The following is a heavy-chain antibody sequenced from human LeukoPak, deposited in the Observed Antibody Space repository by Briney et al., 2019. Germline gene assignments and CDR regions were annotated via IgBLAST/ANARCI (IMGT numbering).Heavy chain of an antibody. CDR2: INPNSGGT. CDR1: GYTFTGYY. J-gene: IGHJ4*02. CDR3: ARGYDYGDSTDEYYFDY. V-gene: IGHV1-2*02. Sequence: ASVKVSCKASGYTFTGYYVHWVRQAPGPGLEWMGWINPNSGGTNYAQKFQGRVTMTRDTSISTAYVELSRLRSDDTAVYYCARGYDYGDSTDEYYFDYWGQGTLVTVSS. D-gene: IGHD4-17*01.